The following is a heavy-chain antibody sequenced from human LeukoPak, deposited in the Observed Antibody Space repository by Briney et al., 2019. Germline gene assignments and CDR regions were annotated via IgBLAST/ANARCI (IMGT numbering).Heavy chain of an antibody. Sequence: GGSLRLSCAASGFTFSTYGMHWVRQAPGKGLEWVAVISFDGIYKFYSDSVKGRFSISRDNSNNTLSLQMNSLRADDTAVYYCARDVHGSGSYFRATYYYYGMDVWGQGTTVTVSS. D-gene: IGHD3-10*01. CDR2: ISFDGIYK. CDR3: ARDVHGSGSYFRATYYYYGMDV. CDR1: GFTFSTYG. V-gene: IGHV3-30*03. J-gene: IGHJ6*02.